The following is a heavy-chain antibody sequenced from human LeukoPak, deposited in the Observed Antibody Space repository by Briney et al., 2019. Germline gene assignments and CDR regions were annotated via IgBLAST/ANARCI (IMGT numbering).Heavy chain of an antibody. CDR2: LNSDGTTT. CDR1: GFTFVNYW. D-gene: IGHD3-22*01. J-gene: IGHJ4*02. CDR3: ARARGYIYASFDY. V-gene: IGHV3-74*01. Sequence: GGSLRLSCAASGFTFVNYWMHWVRQAPAKGVVGVSRLNSDGTTTSYADSVKGRFTISRDNAKNTLYLQMNNLRAEDTAVYYCARARGYIYASFDYWGQGTLVTASS.